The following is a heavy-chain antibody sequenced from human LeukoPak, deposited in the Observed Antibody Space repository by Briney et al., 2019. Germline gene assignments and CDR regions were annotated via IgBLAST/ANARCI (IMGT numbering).Heavy chain of an antibody. Sequence: GGSLRLSCTASGFPFNAYWMTWVRQAPGKGLEWVANIRQDGDTKYYVDSVKGRFTISRDNAMNSLYLQMNSLRAEDAAVYYCAKRHLSYGDSSPIDYWGQGTLVTVSS. CDR1: GFPFNAYW. CDR3: AKRHLSYGDSSPIDY. J-gene: IGHJ4*02. D-gene: IGHD4-17*01. V-gene: IGHV3-7*03. CDR2: IRQDGDTK.